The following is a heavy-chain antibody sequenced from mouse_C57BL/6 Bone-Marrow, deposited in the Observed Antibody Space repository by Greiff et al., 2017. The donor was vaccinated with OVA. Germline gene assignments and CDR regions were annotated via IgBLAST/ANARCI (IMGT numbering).Heavy chain of an antibody. V-gene: IGHV10-3*01. D-gene: IGHD1-1*01. CDR3: VRPYYDSSYWYFDV. CDR2: IRSKSSNYAT. CDR1: GFTFNTYA. Sequence: EADGGLVQPKGSLKLSCAASGFTFNTYAMHWVRQAPGKGLEWVARIRSKSSNYATYYADSVKDRFTISRDDSQNMPYLQMNNRNTKDTAMYYCVRPYYDSSYWYFDVWGTGTTVTVSS. J-gene: IGHJ1*03.